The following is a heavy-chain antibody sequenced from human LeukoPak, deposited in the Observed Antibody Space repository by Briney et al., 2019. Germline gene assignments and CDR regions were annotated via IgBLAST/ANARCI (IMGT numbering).Heavy chain of an antibody. V-gene: IGHV4-34*01. Sequence: SETLSLTCAVYNGSFSDYYWTWIRQPPGKGLEWIGEINDSGSTNYNPSLKSRVTISVDTSKNQFSLKLSSVTAADTAVYYCARDVREYYDSSGYQNWFDPWGQGTLVTVSS. CDR2: INDSGST. CDR3: ARDVREYYDSSGYQNWFDP. J-gene: IGHJ5*02. D-gene: IGHD3-22*01. CDR1: NGSFSDYY.